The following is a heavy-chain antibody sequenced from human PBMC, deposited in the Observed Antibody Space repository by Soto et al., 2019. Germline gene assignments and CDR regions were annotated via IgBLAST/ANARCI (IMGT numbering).Heavy chain of an antibody. CDR3: ARDPPYSSGWYAGFDP. CDR2: ISATNGNT. Sequence: QVQLVQSGAEVKKPGASVKVSCKASGYTFTSYGISWVRQAPGQGLEWMGWISATNGNTNYEQKLQGRVTMTTDTSTSTADMELRSLRSDDTAVYYWARDPPYSSGWYAGFDPWGQGTLVTVSS. J-gene: IGHJ5*02. CDR1: GYTFTSYG. V-gene: IGHV1-18*01. D-gene: IGHD6-19*01.